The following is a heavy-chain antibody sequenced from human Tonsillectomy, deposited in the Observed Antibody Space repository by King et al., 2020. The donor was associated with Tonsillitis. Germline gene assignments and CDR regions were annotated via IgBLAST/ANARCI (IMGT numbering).Heavy chain of an antibody. J-gene: IGHJ6*02. V-gene: IGHV3-48*01. Sequence: VQLVESGGGLVQPGGSLRLSCAASGFTFSSYSMNWVRQAPGKGLEWVSYISSSSRTIYYADSLKGRFTISRDNAKNSLYLQMNSLRAEDTAVYYCARAEWTDYYYSGMDVWGQGTTVTVSS. CDR2: ISSSSRTI. D-gene: IGHD2-8*01. CDR1: GFTFSSYS. CDR3: ARAEWTDYYYSGMDV.